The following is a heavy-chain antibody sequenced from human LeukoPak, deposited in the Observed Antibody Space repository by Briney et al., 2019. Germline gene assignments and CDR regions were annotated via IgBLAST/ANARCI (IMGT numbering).Heavy chain of an antibody. CDR2: ISSDGTNK. V-gene: IGHV3-30-3*01. Sequence: GGSLRLSCAASGFTFSRYAMHWARQAPGKGLEWVAVISSDGTNKYNADSVKGRFTISRDNSKNTLYLQMNSLRGEDTAVYYCAKGGSPSCYSSSGYWGQGTLVTVSS. CDR3: AKGGSPSCYSSSGY. D-gene: IGHD2-2*01. CDR1: GFTFSRYA. J-gene: IGHJ4*02.